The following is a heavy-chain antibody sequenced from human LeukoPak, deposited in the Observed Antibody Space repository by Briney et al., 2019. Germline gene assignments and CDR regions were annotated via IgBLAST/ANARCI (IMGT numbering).Heavy chain of an antibody. CDR1: GFTFSSYG. D-gene: IGHD1-26*01. CDR2: IRYDGSNK. J-gene: IGHJ3*02. V-gene: IGHV3-30*02. Sequence: GGSLRLSCAASGFTFSSYGMHWVRQAPGKGLEWVAFIRYDGSNKYYADSVKGRFTISRDNSKNTLYLQMNSLRAEDTAVYYCATDSNYLGGSYYVGAFDIWGQGTMVTVSS. CDR3: ATDSNYLGGSYYVGAFDI.